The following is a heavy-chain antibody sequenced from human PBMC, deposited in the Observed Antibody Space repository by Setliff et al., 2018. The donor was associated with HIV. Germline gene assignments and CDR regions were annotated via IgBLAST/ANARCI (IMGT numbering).Heavy chain of an antibody. CDR3: AKEDQRVTSVDY. Sequence: GESLKISCKASGYSFTNYWIGRVRQMPAKRPEWTGIIYPGGSETVYSPSFQGHITISVDISISTVYLQWTSLQASDSAMYYCAKEDQRVTSVDYWGQGTPVTVSS. J-gene: IGHJ4*02. CDR2: IYPGGSET. D-gene: IGHD2-2*01. V-gene: IGHV5-51*01. CDR1: GYSFTNYW.